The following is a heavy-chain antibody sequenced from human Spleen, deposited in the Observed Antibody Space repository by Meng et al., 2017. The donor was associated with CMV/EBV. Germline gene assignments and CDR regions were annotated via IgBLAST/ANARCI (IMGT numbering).Heavy chain of an antibody. V-gene: IGHV3-74*01. CDR3: ARDHRHGMDV. Sequence: ETLSLTCAVSGGSFSGYYWSWIRQPPGKGLVWVSRIKGDGVKTDYADSVKGRFTISRDNAKSTLYLQMNSLSVEDTAVYYCARDHRHGMDVWGQGTTVTVSS. J-gene: IGHJ6*02. CDR2: IKGDGVKT. CDR1: GGSFSGYY. D-gene: IGHD1-14*01.